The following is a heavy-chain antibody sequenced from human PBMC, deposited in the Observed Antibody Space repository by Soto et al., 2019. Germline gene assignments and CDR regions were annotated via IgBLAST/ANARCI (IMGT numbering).Heavy chain of an antibody. J-gene: IGHJ4*02. V-gene: IGHV3-73*01. CDR3: TTGGSSSWYLTPFDY. D-gene: IGHD6-13*01. CDR2: IRSRANSYAT. Sequence: GGSLRLSCAASGFTFSGSAMHWVRQASGKGLEWVGRIRSRANSYATAYAASVKGRFTISRDDSKNTAYLQMNSLKTEDTAVYYCTTGGSSSWYLTPFDYWGQGTLVTVSS. CDR1: GFTFSGSA.